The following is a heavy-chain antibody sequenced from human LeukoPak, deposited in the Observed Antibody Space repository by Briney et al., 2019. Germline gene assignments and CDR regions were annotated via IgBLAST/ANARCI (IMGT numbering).Heavy chain of an antibody. CDR1: GYTFTGYY. J-gene: IGHJ4*02. V-gene: IGHV1-2*02. D-gene: IGHD6-13*01. CDR2: INPNTGAT. Sequence: ASVKVSCKPSGYTFTGYYLHWVRQAPGQGLEWMGWINPNTGATIYAEKFQGRVTMTRDTSIDTAYMEMRSLRSDDTAVYYCARDSASWYWDFDYWGQGTLVTVSS. CDR3: ARDSASWYWDFDY.